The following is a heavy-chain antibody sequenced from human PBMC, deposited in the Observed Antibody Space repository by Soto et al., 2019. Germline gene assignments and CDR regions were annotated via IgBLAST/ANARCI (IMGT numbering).Heavy chain of an antibody. CDR3: AKGRGYCSGGSCYYFDY. CDR2: ISGSGGST. J-gene: IGHJ4*02. D-gene: IGHD2-15*01. V-gene: IGHV3-23*01. CDR1: GFTFSSYA. Sequence: VSLRLSCAASGFTFSSYAMSWVRQAPGKGLEWVSAISGSGGSTYYADSVKGRFTISRDNSKNTLYLQMNSLRAEDTAVYYCAKGRGYCSGGSCYYFDYWGQGTLVTVSS.